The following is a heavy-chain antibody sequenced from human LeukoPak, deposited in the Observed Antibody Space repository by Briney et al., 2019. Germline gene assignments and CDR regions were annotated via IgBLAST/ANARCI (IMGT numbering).Heavy chain of an antibody. CDR3: ARDSSYDFWSGTNWFDP. V-gene: IGHV1-2*02. CDR1: GYTFTGYY. D-gene: IGHD3-3*01. CDR2: ISPNSGDT. J-gene: IGHJ5*02. Sequence: ASVKVSCKASGYTFTGYYMYWVRQAPGQGLECMGWISPNSGDTNYAQKFQGRVTMTRDTSISTAYMELSRLRSDDTAVYYCARDSSYDFWSGTNWFDPWGQGTLVTVSS.